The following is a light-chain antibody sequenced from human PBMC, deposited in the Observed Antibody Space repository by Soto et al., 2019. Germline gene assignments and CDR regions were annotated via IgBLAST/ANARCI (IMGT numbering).Light chain of an antibody. CDR1: QSIAKS. V-gene: IGKV1-39*01. J-gene: IGKJ1*01. Sequence: DIKITQSPSSLSASVGERVTITYRASQSIAKSLNWYQQKPGKAPKLLIHSASTLQSGVPSRFSGGGTGTDFTLTIDSLQPEDFAVYYCQQYGSSGTFGQGTKVDIK. CDR3: QQYGSSGT. CDR2: SAS.